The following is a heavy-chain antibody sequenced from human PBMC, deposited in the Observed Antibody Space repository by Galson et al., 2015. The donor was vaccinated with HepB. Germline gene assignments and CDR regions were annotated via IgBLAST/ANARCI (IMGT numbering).Heavy chain of an antibody. J-gene: IGHJ4*02. CDR2: ISSSSSYT. V-gene: IGHV3-11*05. CDR1: GFTFSNYY. Sequence: SLRLSCAASGFTFSNYYMSWIRQAPGKGLEWVSYISSSSSYTNYADSVKGRFTISRDNAKNSLYLQMNSLRAEDTAVYYCARERDYTRKKTTLFDYWGQGTLVTVSS. CDR3: ARERDYTRKKTTLFDY. D-gene: IGHD1/OR15-1a*01.